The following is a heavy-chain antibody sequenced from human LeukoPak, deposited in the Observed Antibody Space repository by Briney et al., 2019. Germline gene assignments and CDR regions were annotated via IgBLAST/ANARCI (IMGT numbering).Heavy chain of an antibody. J-gene: IGHJ5*02. D-gene: IGHD3-3*01. CDR2: INHSGST. Sequence: SETLSLTCAVYGGSFSGYYWSWIRQPPGKGLEWIGVINHSGSTNYNPSLKSRVTISVDTSKNQFSLKLSSVTAADTAVYYCARAGTYYDFWSGYNWFDPWGQGTLVTVSS. CDR3: ARAGTYYDFWSGYNWFDP. V-gene: IGHV4-34*01. CDR1: GGSFSGYY.